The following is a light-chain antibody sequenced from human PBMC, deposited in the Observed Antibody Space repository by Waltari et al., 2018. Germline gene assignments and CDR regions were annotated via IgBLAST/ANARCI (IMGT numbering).Light chain of an antibody. CDR1: QSVRGN. V-gene: IGKV3-20*01. J-gene: IGKJ1*01. CDR2: GAS. Sequence: EIVLTQSPGTLSLSPGETATLSCRASQSVRGNLAWYQQKPGQAPRLLIYGASSRATGIPDSFSGSGSGTDFSLTISRLEPEDFAVYYCQHYVRLPATFGQGTRVEIK. CDR3: QHYVRLPAT.